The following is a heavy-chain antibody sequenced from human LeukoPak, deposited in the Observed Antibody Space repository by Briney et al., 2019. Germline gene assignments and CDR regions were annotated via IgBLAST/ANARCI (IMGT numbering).Heavy chain of an antibody. CDR1: GGSFSSYY. CDR2: IHSSGST. CDR3: ARPRASRTYPNDAFDI. D-gene: IGHD2-2*01. V-gene: IGHV4-39*02. Sequence: SETLSLTCAVYGGSFSSYYWGWIRQPPGKGLEWIGSIHSSGSTYYNLSLKSRVTISVDTSKNHFSLKVNSVTAADTAIYYCARPRASRTYPNDAFDIWGQGTMVTVSS. J-gene: IGHJ3*02.